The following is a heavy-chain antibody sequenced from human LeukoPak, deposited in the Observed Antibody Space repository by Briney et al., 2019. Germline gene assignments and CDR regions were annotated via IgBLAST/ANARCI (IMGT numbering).Heavy chain of an antibody. J-gene: IGHJ4*02. V-gene: IGHV4-4*07. D-gene: IGHD6-19*01. CDR2: IYSSGSTSGST. Sequence: KPSETLSLTCTVSGGSISSYYWSWIRQPAGKGLEWIGRIYSSGSTSGSTNYNPSLKSRVTMSLDTSKNQFSLKLSSVTAADTAVYYCARGGHGSGWDGWGQGTLVTVSS. CDR1: GGSISSYY. CDR3: ARGGHGSGWDG.